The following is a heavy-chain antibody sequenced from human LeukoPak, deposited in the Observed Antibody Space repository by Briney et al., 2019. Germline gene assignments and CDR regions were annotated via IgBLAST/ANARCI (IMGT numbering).Heavy chain of an antibody. J-gene: IGHJ4*02. Sequence: ASVKVSCKASGGTFISYAISWVRQAPGQGLEWMGGIIPIFGTANYAQKFQGRVTITADESTSTAYMELSSLRSEDTAVYYCARVTDSDYDFWSGYFVKWGQGTLVTVPS. D-gene: IGHD3-3*01. CDR2: IIPIFGTA. V-gene: IGHV1-69*13. CDR1: GGTFISYA. CDR3: ARVTDSDYDFWSGYFVK.